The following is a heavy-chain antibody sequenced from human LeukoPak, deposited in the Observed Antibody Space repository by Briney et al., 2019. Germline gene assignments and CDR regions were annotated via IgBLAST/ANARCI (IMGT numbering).Heavy chain of an antibody. D-gene: IGHD2-2*01. J-gene: IGHJ4*02. Sequence: GASVKVSCKASGYTFIVYYMHWVRQAPGQGLEWMGRINPNSGGTNYAQKFQDRVTMTRDTSITTAYMELSGLTSDDTAVYYCARVGPPDASGMDVWGQGTLVTVSS. V-gene: IGHV1-2*06. CDR2: INPNSGGT. CDR1: GYTFIVYY. CDR3: ARVGPPDASGMDV.